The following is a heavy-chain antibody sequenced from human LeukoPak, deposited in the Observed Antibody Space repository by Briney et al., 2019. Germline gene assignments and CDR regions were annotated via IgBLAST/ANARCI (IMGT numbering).Heavy chain of an antibody. CDR2: ITWNSGSI. D-gene: IGHD2-2*02. CDR1: GFTFDDYA. CDR3: ARAQGKYCSSTSCYIGD. J-gene: IGHJ4*02. Sequence: GRSLRLSCAASGFTFDDYAMHWVRQAPGKGLEWVSGITWNSGSIGYADSVKGRFTISRDNAKNSLYLQMNSLRAEDTAEYYCARAQGKYCSSTSCYIGDWGQGTLVTVSS. V-gene: IGHV3-9*01.